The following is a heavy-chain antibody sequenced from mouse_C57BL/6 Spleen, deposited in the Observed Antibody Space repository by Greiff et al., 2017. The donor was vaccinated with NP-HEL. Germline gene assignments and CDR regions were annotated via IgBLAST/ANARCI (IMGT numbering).Heavy chain of an antibody. Sequence: QVQLQQSGPELVKPGASVKISCKASGYAFSSSWMYWVKQRPGKGLEWIGPIYPGDGDTNYNGKFKGQATLTADKSSSTAYMQLSRLTSEDSAVYFGARGGWSVMDYWGQGTTLTVSS. CDR3: ARGGWSVMDY. CDR2: IYPGDGDT. CDR1: GYAFSSSW. V-gene: IGHV1-82*01. D-gene: IGHD2-3*01. J-gene: IGHJ2*01.